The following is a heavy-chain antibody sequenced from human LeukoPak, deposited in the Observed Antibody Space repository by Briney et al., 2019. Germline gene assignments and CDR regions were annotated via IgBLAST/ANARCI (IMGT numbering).Heavy chain of an antibody. V-gene: IGHV1-58*01. CDR1: GFTFTISA. CDR2: IVVGSGNT. D-gene: IGHD3-3*01. Sequence: SVKVSCKASGFTFTISAVQWVRHARGQRLEWIGWIVVGSGNTNYAQKFQERVTITRDMSTSTAYMELSSLRSEDTAVYYCAAARSYYDFWMAPRYGMDVWGQGTTVTVSS. CDR3: AAARSYYDFWMAPRYGMDV. J-gene: IGHJ6*02.